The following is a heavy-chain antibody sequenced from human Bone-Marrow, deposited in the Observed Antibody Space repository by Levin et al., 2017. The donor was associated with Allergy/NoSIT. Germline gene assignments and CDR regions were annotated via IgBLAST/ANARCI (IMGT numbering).Heavy chain of an antibody. V-gene: IGHV1-69*04. CDR1: GGTFSSYA. CDR3: ARAYTWGYGSGSYHTASGYVPAIDI. Sequence: SVKVSCKASGGTFSSYAISWVRQAPGQGLEWMGRIIPILGIANYAQKFQGRVTITADKSTSTAYMELSSLRSEDTAVYYCARAYTWGYGSGSYHTASGYVPAIDIWGQGTMVTVSS. J-gene: IGHJ3*02. CDR2: IIPILGIA. D-gene: IGHD3-10*01.